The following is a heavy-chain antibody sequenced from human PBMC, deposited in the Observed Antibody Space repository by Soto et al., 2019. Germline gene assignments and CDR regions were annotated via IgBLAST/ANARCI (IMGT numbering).Heavy chain of an antibody. D-gene: IGHD6-13*01. CDR1: GFTFSSYA. CDR3: ANHDSRIVTAGHFDY. J-gene: IGHJ4*02. CDR2: ITGSGGST. Sequence: EVQLLESGGGLVQPGGSLRLSCAASGFTFSSYAVSWVRQAPGKGLEWVSGITGSGGSTYYADSVKGRFTISRDNSKNTLYLQMNSLRAEDTAVYYCANHDSRIVTAGHFDYWGQGTLVTVSS. V-gene: IGHV3-23*01.